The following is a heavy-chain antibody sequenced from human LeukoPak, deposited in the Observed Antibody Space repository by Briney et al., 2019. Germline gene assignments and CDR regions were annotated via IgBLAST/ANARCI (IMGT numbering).Heavy chain of an antibody. Sequence: PGASLRLSCAASGFTFSIYAMSWVRQAPGKGLEWVSAVSGRDDSTYYADSVKGRFTISRDNSKNTLYLQMNSLRAEDTAVYYCAKWGDYDILTGYYDSDYWGQGTLVTVSS. J-gene: IGHJ4*02. D-gene: IGHD3-9*01. V-gene: IGHV3-23*01. CDR1: GFTFSIYA. CDR3: AKWGDYDILTGYYDSDY. CDR2: VSGRDDST.